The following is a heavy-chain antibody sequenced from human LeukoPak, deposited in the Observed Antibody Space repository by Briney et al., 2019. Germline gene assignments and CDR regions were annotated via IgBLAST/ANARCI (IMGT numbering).Heavy chain of an antibody. CDR2: IKQDGSEK. V-gene: IGHV3-7*01. CDR1: GFTFSSYW. J-gene: IGHJ3*02. D-gene: IGHD1-26*01. Sequence: GGSLRLSCAASGFTFSSYWMSWVRQAPGKGLEWVANIKQDGSEKYYVDSVKGRFTISRDNAKNSLYLQMNSLRAEDTAVYYCARDWDPSGSFLWGPRGVDIWGQGTMVTVSS. CDR3: ARDWDPSGSFLWGPRGVDI.